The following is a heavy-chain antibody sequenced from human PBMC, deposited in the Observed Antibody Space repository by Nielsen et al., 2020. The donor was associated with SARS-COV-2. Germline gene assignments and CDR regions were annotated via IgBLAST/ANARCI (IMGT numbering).Heavy chain of an antibody. J-gene: IGHJ4*01. D-gene: IGHD1-26*01. CDR1: GYTFTGYY. Sequence: ASVKVSCKASGYTFTGYYIHWVRQAPGQGLEWMGRINAKSGGTNSAQMFQGRVTMTSDTSTSTVYMELSSLRSEDTAVYYCARDGDGWEADYWGQGTLVTVSS. V-gene: IGHV1-2*06. CDR2: INAKSGGT. CDR3: ARDGDGWEADY.